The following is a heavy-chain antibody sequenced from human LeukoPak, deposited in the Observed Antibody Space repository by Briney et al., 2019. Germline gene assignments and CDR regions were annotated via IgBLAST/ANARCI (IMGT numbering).Heavy chain of an antibody. J-gene: IGHJ4*02. CDR2: IYPYDSDT. V-gene: IGHV5-51*01. D-gene: IGHD5-12*01. CDR1: GYSFTSYW. Sequence: PGESLNISCKASGYSFTSYWIGWVRQTPGKGLEWVGIIYPYDSDTRYSPSFQGQVTISADKSISTAYLQWSNLKASDTAMYYCARHIGYSAWNPDYWGQGTLVTVPS. CDR3: ARHIGYSAWNPDY.